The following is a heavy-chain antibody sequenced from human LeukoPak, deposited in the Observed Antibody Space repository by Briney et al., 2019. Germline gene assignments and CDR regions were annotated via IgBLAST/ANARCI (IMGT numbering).Heavy chain of an antibody. CDR2: IYPGDSDT. V-gene: IGHV5-51*01. CDR3: ARARHSYGSVPNYYYYMDV. CDR1: GYSFTSYW. D-gene: IGHD5-18*01. Sequence: GESLKISCKGSGYSFTSYWIGWVRQMPGKGLEWMGIIYPGDSDTRYSPPFQGQVTISADKSISTAYLQWGSLKASDTAMYYCARARHSYGSVPNYYYYMDVWGKGTTVTISS. J-gene: IGHJ6*03.